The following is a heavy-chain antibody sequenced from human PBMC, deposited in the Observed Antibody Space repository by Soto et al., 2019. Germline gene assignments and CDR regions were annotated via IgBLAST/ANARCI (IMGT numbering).Heavy chain of an antibody. D-gene: IGHD6-19*01. J-gene: IGHJ5*02. V-gene: IGHV4-59*08. CDR1: GGSISSYY. CDR3: ARHGGIAVAGKRRWFDP. Sequence: QVQLQESGPGLVKPSETLSLTCTVSGGSISSYYWSWIRQPPGKGLEWIGYIYYSGSTNYNPSLKSRVTISVDTSKNQFSLKLSSVTAADTAVYYCARHGGIAVAGKRRWFDPWGQGTLVTVSS. CDR2: IYYSGST.